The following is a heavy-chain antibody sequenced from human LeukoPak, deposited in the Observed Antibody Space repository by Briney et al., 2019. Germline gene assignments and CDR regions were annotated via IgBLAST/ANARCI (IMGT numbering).Heavy chain of an antibody. Sequence: SETLSLTCTVSGGSISSSSYYWGWIRQPPGKGLEWIGSIYYSGSTYYNPSLKSRVTISVDTSKNQFSLKLSPVTAADTAVYYCARVGYDFWSGYYNPGDYWGQGTLVTVSS. V-gene: IGHV4-39*07. D-gene: IGHD3-3*01. CDR1: GGSISSSSYY. J-gene: IGHJ4*02. CDR3: ARVGYDFWSGYYNPGDY. CDR2: IYYSGST.